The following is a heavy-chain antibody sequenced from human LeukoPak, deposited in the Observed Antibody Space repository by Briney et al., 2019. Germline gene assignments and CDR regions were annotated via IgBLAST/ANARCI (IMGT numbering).Heavy chain of an antibody. D-gene: IGHD6-13*01. CDR2: IIPIFGTA. Sequence: SVKVSCKASGGTFSSYAISWVRQAPGQGLEWMGGIIPIFGTANYAQKFQGRVVITSDRSTSTAYMEVKSVRYDDMAVYYCARCYSSSWQRLDNWGQGTLVIVSP. J-gene: IGHJ4*02. CDR3: ARCYSSSWQRLDN. V-gene: IGHV1-69*06. CDR1: GGTFSSYA.